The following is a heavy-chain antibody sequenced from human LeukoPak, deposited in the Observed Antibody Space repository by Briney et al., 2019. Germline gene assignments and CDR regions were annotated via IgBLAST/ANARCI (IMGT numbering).Heavy chain of an antibody. V-gene: IGHV3-21*01. CDR2: ISSSSSYI. Sequence: GWSLRLSCAASGFTFSSYSMNWVRQAPGKGLEWVSSISSSSSYIYYADSVKGRFTISRDNAKNSLYLQMNSLRAEDTAVYYCARVNYYDSSGPDAFDIWGQGTMVTVSS. CDR3: ARVNYYDSSGPDAFDI. J-gene: IGHJ3*02. D-gene: IGHD3-22*01. CDR1: GFTFSSYS.